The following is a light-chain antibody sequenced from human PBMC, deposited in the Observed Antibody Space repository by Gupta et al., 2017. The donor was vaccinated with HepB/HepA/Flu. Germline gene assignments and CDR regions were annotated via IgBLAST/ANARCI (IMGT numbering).Light chain of an antibody. V-gene: IGLV1-47*01. CDR2: RNN. J-gene: IGLJ2*01. Sequence: QSVLTQPPSASGTPGQSVTISCSGSSSNIGSNYVYWYQQLPGTAPKLLIYRNNQRPSGVHDRFSGSKSGTSASLAISGLRSEDEADYYCAAWDDSLSGLVFGGGTKLTVL. CDR3: AAWDDSLSGLV. CDR1: SSNIGSNY.